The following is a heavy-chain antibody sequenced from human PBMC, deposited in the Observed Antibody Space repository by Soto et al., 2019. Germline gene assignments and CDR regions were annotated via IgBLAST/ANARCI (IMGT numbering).Heavy chain of an antibody. J-gene: IGHJ6*02. Sequence: ASVKVSCKASGGTFSSYAISWVRQAPGQGLEWMGGIIPIFGTANYAQKFQGRVTITADESTSTAYMELSSLRSEDTAVYYCARDFWSGYFYYYYGMDVWGQGPTVTV. CDR1: GGTFSSYA. CDR3: ARDFWSGYFYYYYGMDV. V-gene: IGHV1-69*13. D-gene: IGHD3-3*01. CDR2: IIPIFGTA.